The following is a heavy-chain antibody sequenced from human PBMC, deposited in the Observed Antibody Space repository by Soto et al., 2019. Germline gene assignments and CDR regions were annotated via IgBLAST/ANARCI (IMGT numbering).Heavy chain of an antibody. CDR2: INHSGST. D-gene: IGHD1-1*01. CDR3: ARGRRAGTPGMDG. CDR1: GGSFSGYY. V-gene: IGHV4-34*01. J-gene: IGHJ6*02. Sequence: SETLSLTCAVYGGSFSGYYWSWIRQPPGKGLEWIGEINHSGSTNYNPSLKSRVTISVDTSKNQFSLKLSSVTAADTAVYYCARGRRAGTPGMDGPGQGTTVTVSS.